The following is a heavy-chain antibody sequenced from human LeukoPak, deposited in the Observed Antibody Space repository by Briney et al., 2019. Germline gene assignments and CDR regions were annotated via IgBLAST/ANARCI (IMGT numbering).Heavy chain of an antibody. CDR3: ARDSGQSFDYFDY. CDR1: GFTFSSYG. V-gene: IGHV3-21*01. D-gene: IGHD6-19*01. CDR2: I. Sequence: GRSLRLSCAASGFTFSSYGMHWVRQAPGKGLEWVSYIYYADSVKGRFTISRDNAKNSLYLQMNSLRAEDTAVYYCARDSGQSFDYFDYWGQGTLVTVSS. J-gene: IGHJ4*02.